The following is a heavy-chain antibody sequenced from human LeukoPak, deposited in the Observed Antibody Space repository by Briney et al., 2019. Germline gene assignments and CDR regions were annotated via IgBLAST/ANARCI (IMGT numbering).Heavy chain of an antibody. CDR3: ARYRDGHSLDY. CDR1: GGSISGYY. J-gene: IGHJ4*02. CDR2: IHYSGSS. Sequence: MTSETLSLTCIVSGGSISGYYWSWIRQPPGKGLDWIGYIHYSGSSSYSPALKSRVTMSVDTSKNQFSLKLTSVTAADTAVYYCARYRDGHSLDYWGQGTLVTVSS. D-gene: IGHD5-24*01. V-gene: IGHV4-59*01.